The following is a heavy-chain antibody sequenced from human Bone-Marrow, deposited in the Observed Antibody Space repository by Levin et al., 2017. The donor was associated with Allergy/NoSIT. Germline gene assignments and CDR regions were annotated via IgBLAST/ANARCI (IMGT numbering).Heavy chain of an antibody. J-gene: IGHJ4*02. CDR1: GITFQDYG. CDR3: ARDRYCSVGSCYSDY. Sequence: PGGSLRLSCVVSGITFQDYGMSWVRQAPGKGLEWVSGINWNGGNTGYADSVKGRFTISRDNAKNSLFLQMNSLRAEDTALYYCARDRYCSVGSCYSDYWGQGTLVTVSS. D-gene: IGHD2-15*01. V-gene: IGHV3-20*04. CDR2: INWNGGNT.